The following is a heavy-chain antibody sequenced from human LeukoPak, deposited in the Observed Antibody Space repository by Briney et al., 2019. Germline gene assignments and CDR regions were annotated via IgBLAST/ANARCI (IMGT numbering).Heavy chain of an antibody. V-gene: IGHV5-51*01. CDR2: IYPGDSDS. D-gene: IGHD5-18*01. CDR1: GYNFTTYW. J-gene: IGHJ4*02. CDR3: ARHGLTAPTDY. Sequence: HGESLKISCKGSGYNFTTYWIGWVRQMPGKGLEWMGSIYPGDSDSSYSPSFQGQVTISADESISSAYLQWDSLRASDTAMYYCARHGLTAPTDYWGQGTLVTVSS.